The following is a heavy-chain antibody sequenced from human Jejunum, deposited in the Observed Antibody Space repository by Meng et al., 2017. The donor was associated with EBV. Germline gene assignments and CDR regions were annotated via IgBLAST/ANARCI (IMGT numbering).Heavy chain of an antibody. J-gene: IGHJ5*02. D-gene: IGHD3-10*01. V-gene: IGHV1-18*04. CDR2: ISASNGDT. CDR3: ARYGSGSSALDP. Sequence: QLQLVQSGTEVKKSGASVKVSCNASGYTFTMYGISWVRQAPGQGLEWMGWISASNGDTNYAQKFQGRFTMYTETSTNTAYMELGSLRSDDTAVYYCARYGSGSSALDPWGQGTLVTVFS. CDR1: GYTFTMYG.